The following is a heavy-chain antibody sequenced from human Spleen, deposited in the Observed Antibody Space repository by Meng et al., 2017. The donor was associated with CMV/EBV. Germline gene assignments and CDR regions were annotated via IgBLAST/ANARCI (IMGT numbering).Heavy chain of an antibody. CDR1: GYTFTSYG. D-gene: IGHD2-2*02. V-gene: IGHV1-18*04. J-gene: IGHJ1*01. Sequence: ASVKVSCKASGYTFTSYGFSWVRQAPGQGLEWMAWISAYNGNTNYAQKLQSRVTMTTDTSTSTGYMELRSLTSDDTAVYYCAREWALREPASIVPPEYFQHWGQGTLVTVSS. CDR3: AREWALREPASIVPPEYFQH. CDR2: ISAYNGNT.